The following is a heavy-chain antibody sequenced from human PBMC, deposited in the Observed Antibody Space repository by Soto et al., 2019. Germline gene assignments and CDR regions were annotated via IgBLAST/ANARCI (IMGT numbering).Heavy chain of an antibody. Sequence: SETLSLTCSFSGDSVTSHYLTWIRQSPEKGLEWIGYMHYTGFSHYNPSLKSRLTISVDRSKNQFTLKLSSVTAADTAVYYCARTSNVVVVAATSARYYYYYMDVWGKGTTVTVSS. CDR2: MHYTGFS. CDR3: ARTSNVVVVAATSARYYYYYMDV. J-gene: IGHJ6*03. V-gene: IGHV4-59*02. D-gene: IGHD2-15*01. CDR1: GDSVTSHY.